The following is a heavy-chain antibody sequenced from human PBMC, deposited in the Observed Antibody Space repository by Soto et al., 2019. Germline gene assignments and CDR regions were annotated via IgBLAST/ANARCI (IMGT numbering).Heavy chain of an antibody. D-gene: IGHD3-9*01. CDR3: ARQHTYDTAYYFDY. CDR1: GGSFSGYY. Sequence: QVQLQQWGAGLLKPSETLSLTCAVYGGSFSGYYWSWIRQPPGKGLEWIGEINHSGSTNYNPSLKSRVTISVDTSKNQFSLKLSSVTAADTAVYYCARQHTYDTAYYFDYWGQGTLVTVSS. V-gene: IGHV4-34*01. J-gene: IGHJ4*02. CDR2: INHSGST.